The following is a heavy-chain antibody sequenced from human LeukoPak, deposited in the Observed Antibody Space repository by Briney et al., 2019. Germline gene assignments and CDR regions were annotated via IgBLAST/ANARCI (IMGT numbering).Heavy chain of an antibody. V-gene: IGHV4-34*01. J-gene: IGHJ5*02. Sequence: SETLSLTCAVYGGSFSGYYWSWIRQPPGKGLEWIGEINHSGSTNYNPSLKSRVTISVDTSKNQFSLKLSSVTAADTAVYYCARGRILWFGELFSSGTFNWFDPWGQGTLVTVSS. D-gene: IGHD3-10*01. CDR2: INHSGST. CDR1: GGSFSGYY. CDR3: ARGRILWFGELFSSGTFNWFDP.